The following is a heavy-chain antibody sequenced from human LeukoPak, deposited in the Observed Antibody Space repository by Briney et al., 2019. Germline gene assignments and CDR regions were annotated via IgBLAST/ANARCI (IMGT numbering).Heavy chain of an antibody. J-gene: IGHJ4*02. D-gene: IGHD3-10*01. CDR2: ISGSGGST. CDR1: GFTFSSYG. Sequence: GGSLRLSCAASGFTFSSYGMSWVRQAPGKGLEWVSAISGSGGSTYYADSVKGRFTISRDNSKNTLYLQMNSLGAEDTAVYYCAKDAISYYKGYFDYWGQGTLVTVSS. V-gene: IGHV3-23*01. CDR3: AKDAISYYKGYFDY.